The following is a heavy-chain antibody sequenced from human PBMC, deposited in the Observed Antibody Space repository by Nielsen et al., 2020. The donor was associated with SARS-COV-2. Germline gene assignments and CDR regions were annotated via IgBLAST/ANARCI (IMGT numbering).Heavy chain of an antibody. CDR2: ISYDGSNK. Sequence: GESLKISCAASGFTFSSYGMHWVRQAPGKGLEWVAVISYDGSNKYYADSVKGRFTISRDNSKNTLYLQMNSLRAEDTAVYYCAKDLGGSYGGIDYWGRGTLVTVSS. D-gene: IGHD1-26*01. V-gene: IGHV3-30*18. CDR1: GFTFSSYG. J-gene: IGHJ4*02. CDR3: AKDLGGSYGGIDY.